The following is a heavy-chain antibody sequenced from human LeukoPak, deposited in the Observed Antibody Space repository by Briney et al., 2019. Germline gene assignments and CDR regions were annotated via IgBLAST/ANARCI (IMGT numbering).Heavy chain of an antibody. CDR1: GFTFSSYS. V-gene: IGHV3-48*04. CDR2: ISSSSSTI. J-gene: IGHJ6*02. D-gene: IGHD6-19*01. CDR3: AKVGHRAVAGTYYYYGMDV. Sequence: GGSLRLSCAASGFTFSSYSMNWVRQAPGKGLEWVSYISSSSSTIYYADSVKGRFTISRDNAKNSLYLQMNSLRAEDTAVYYCAKVGHRAVAGTYYYYGMDVWGQGTTVTVSS.